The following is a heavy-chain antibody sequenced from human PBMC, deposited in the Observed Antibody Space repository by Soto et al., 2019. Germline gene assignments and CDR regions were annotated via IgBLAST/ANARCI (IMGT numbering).Heavy chain of an antibody. CDR1: GYIFTSYR. CDR3: ASDRRGMAAPGGGRDV. V-gene: IGHV1-18*01. J-gene: IGHJ6*02. D-gene: IGHD6-13*01. CDR2: ITADNGNT. Sequence: QVRLVQSGAEEKKPGASVKVSCKSSGYIFTSYRINWVRQAPGQGPEWLGWITADNGNTDYPQKLQGRVTMTTDTSASTAYLELRSLTSDDTAVYYCASDRRGMAAPGGGRDVWGQGTKVTVTS.